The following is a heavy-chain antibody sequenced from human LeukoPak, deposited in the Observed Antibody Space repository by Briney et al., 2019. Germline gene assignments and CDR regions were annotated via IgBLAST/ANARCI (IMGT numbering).Heavy chain of an antibody. CDR3: AREGNGLLSKDFDY. Sequence: ASVKVSYKASGYTFTRYYMHWVRQAPGQRLEWRGYIGPHSSATSSPQEFQGRVTMTRDTSMSTAYMELTRLTSDDTAVYYCAREGNGLLSKDFDYWGQGTLVTVSS. V-gene: IGHV1-2*02. D-gene: IGHD2/OR15-2a*01. J-gene: IGHJ4*02. CDR2: IGPHSSAT. CDR1: GYTFTRYY.